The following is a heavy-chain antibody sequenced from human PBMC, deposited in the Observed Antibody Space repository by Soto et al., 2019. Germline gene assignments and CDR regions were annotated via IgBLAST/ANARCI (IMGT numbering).Heavy chain of an antibody. D-gene: IGHD3-3*01. J-gene: IGHJ6*02. Sequence: GASVKVSCKASGGTFSSYAISWVRQAPGHGLEWMGGIIPIFGTANYAQKFQGRVTITADESTSTAYMELSSLRSEDTAVYYCARSSRRKEWLSDYYYYGMDVWGQGTTVTVSS. CDR2: IIPIFGTA. V-gene: IGHV1-69*13. CDR1: GGTFSSYA. CDR3: ARSSRRKEWLSDYYYYGMDV.